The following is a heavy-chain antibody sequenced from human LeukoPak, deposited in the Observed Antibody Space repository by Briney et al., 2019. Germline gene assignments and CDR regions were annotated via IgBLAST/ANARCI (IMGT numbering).Heavy chain of an antibody. D-gene: IGHD3-10*01. CDR3: ARVFGESWFFYMDI. V-gene: IGHV4-4*02. J-gene: IGHJ6*03. Sequence: PSETLSLTCAISRELFISHTWWSWVRQPPGRGLEWLGQISLSGSGSTTDNPSLQSRIAMSVDKSSNQISLTLTSVTAADTGTYYCARVFGESWFFYMDIWGKGTTVTVTS. CDR1: RELFISHTW. CDR2: ISLSGSGST.